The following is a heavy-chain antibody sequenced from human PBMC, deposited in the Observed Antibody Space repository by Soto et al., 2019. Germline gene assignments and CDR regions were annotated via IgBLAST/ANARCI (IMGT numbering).Heavy chain of an antibody. V-gene: IGHV3-23*01. CDR1: GITISNYP. Sequence: EVQLLESGGGLVQPGGSLRLSCAASGITISNYPMSWVRQAPGKGLDWVSGISGSGDRTYYADSAKGRFTISKDISKNSLPRQLDSLGVEDTAVYFCVKDDGGYPATAPHWGQGTLVTVSS. CDR3: VKDDGGYPATAPH. J-gene: IGHJ4*02. D-gene: IGHD3-22*01. CDR2: ISGSGDRT.